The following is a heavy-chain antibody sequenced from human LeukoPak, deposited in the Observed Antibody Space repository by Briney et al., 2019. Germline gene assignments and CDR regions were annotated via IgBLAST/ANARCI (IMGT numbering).Heavy chain of an antibody. J-gene: IGHJ4*02. V-gene: IGHV4-34*01. CDR2: INHSGST. Sequence: SETLSLTCAVYGGSFSGYYWSWIRQPPGKGLEWIGEINHSGSTNYNPSLKSRVTISVDTSKNQFSLKLSSVTAADTAVYYCASRIYVWGSYRYPFDYWGQGTLVTVPS. D-gene: IGHD3-16*02. CDR1: GGSFSGYY. CDR3: ASRIYVWGSYRYPFDY.